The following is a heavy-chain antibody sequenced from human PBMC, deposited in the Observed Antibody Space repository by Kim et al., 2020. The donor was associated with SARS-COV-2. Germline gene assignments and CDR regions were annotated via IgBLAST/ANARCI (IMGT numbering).Heavy chain of an antibody. J-gene: IGHJ1*01. D-gene: IGHD3-10*01. V-gene: IGHV4-30-4*01. CDR1: GGFISSGEYY. CDR3: ARDPYYYASGSSGH. CDR2: IDYSGST. Sequence: SETRSLTCTVSGGFISSGEYYWNWIRQPPGKGLEGIGYIDYSGSTYYNPSLKTRVTMSVDTSKNQFSLKLSSVTAADKAVYYCARDPYYYASGSSGHWG.